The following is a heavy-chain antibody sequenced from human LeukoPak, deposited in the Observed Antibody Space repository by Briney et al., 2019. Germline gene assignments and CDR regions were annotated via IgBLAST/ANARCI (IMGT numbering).Heavy chain of an antibody. J-gene: IGHJ5*02. V-gene: IGHV3-48*01. CDR3: AREGSPQAGVNWFDP. Sequence: GGSLRLSCAASGFTFSSYSMNWVRQAPGKGLEWVSYISSSSTIYYADSVKGRFTISRDNAKNSLYLQMNSLRAEDTAVYYCAREGSPQAGVNWFDPWGQGTLVTVSS. CDR1: GFTFSSYS. CDR2: ISSSSTI. D-gene: IGHD2-15*01.